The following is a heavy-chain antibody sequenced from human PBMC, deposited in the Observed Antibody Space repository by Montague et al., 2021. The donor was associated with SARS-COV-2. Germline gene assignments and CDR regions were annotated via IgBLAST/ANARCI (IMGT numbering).Heavy chain of an antibody. D-gene: IGHD2-15*01. CDR1: DGSINNYY. V-gene: IGHV4-59*01. J-gene: IGHJ6*02. Sequence: SETLSLTCTVSDGSINNYYWSWIRQPPGKGLEWIGDIHYSGSTNYNPSLKSRVTISVDTSKNQFSLKLSSVTAADTAVYHCARGGGHAADSYYYGMDVWGQGTTVTVSS. CDR3: ARGGGHAADSYYYGMDV. CDR2: IHYSGST.